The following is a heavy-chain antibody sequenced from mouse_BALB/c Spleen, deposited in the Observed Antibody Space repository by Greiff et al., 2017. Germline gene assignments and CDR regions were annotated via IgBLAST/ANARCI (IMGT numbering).Heavy chain of an antibody. D-gene: IGHD2-1*01. V-gene: IGHV1-54*01. CDR2: INPGSGGT. Sequence: VQLQQSGAELVRPGTSVKVSCKASGYAFTNYLIEWVKQRPGQGLEWIGVINPGSGGTNYNEKFKGKATLTADKSSSTAYMQLSSLTSDDSAVYFGARYYGNYDYAMDYWGQGTSVTVSS. CDR1: GYAFTNYL. J-gene: IGHJ4*01. CDR3: ARYYGNYDYAMDY.